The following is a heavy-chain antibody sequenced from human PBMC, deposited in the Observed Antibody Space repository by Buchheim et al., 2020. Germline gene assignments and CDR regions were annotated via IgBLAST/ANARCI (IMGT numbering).Heavy chain of an antibody. D-gene: IGHD3-3*01. J-gene: IGHJ1*01. V-gene: IGHV3-48*03. Sequence: EVQLLESGGGLVQPGGSLRLSCAASGFTFSSYEMNWVRQAPGKGLEWVSYISSSGSTIYYADSVKGRFTISRDNAKNSLYLQMNSLRAEDTAVYYCARTGTIFGEWGTPEYFQHWGQGAL. CDR1: GFTFSSYE. CDR2: ISSSGSTI. CDR3: ARTGTIFGEWGTPEYFQH.